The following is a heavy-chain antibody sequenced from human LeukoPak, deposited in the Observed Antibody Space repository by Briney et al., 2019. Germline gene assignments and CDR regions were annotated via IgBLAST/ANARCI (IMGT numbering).Heavy chain of an antibody. D-gene: IGHD4-11*01. V-gene: IGHV3-23*01. CDR2: ISYRAGNT. CDR1: GFTFSSYA. J-gene: IGHJ4*02. CDR3: AKDKTTMTPEYFDD. Sequence: GGSLRLSCAASGFTFSSYAVTWVRQAPGKGLEWVSTISYRAGNTYYADSVKGRFTISRDNSKNTLYLQMNGLRAEDTAVYYCAKDKTTMTPEYFDDWGQGTLVTVS.